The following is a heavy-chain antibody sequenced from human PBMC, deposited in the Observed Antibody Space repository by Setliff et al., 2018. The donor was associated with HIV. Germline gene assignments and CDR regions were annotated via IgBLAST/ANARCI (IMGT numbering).Heavy chain of an antibody. CDR3: AKVGSSGYYEMCDY. D-gene: IGHD5-12*01. J-gene: IGHJ4*02. CDR2: IRGYDEAT. V-gene: IGHV3-23*01. Sequence: SLRLSCAASGFTFSSFAMTWVRQAPGKGLEWVTTIRGYDEATHYTDSVKGRFTISRDISRNTLYLQMNSLRVEDTAVYYCAKVGSSGYYEMCDYWGQGTLVTVSS. CDR1: GFTFSSFA.